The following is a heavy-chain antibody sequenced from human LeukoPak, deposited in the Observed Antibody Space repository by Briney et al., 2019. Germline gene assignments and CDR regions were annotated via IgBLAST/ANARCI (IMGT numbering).Heavy chain of an antibody. V-gene: IGHV4-39*07. Sequence: SETLSLTCTVSGGSISSSSYNWGWIRQPPGKGLEWIGSIYHSGSTYYNPSLKSRVTIAVETSKNHFSLKLSSVTDADKAVYYCARSCRILDIVATIRARLGGNGFDIWGQGTMVTVSS. J-gene: IGHJ3*02. D-gene: IGHD5-12*01. CDR2: IYHSGST. CDR1: GGSISSSSYN. CDR3: ARSCRILDIVATIRARLGGNGFDI.